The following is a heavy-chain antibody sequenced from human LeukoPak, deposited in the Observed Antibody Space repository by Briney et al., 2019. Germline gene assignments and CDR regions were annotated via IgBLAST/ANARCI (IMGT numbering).Heavy chain of an antibody. CDR2: INPNSGGT. J-gene: IGHJ6*02. CDR1: RYTFTGYN. V-gene: IGHV1-2*02. CDR3: ARDRVVVAATRDYYYGMDV. D-gene: IGHD2-15*01. Sequence: GASVKVSCKASRYTFTGYNMHWVRQAPGQGLEWMGWINPNSGGTNYAQKFQGRVTMIRDTSISTAYMELSRLRSDDTAVYYCARDRVVVAATRDYYYGMDVWGQGTTVTVSS.